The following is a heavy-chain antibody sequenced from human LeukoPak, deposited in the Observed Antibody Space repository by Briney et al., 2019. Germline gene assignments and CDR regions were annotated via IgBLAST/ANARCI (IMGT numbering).Heavy chain of an antibody. CDR2: ISGSGGGT. V-gene: IGHV3-23*01. CDR1: GVTFSSYV. Sequence: GGSLRLSCEASGVTFSSYVMSWVRQASGKGPEWVSGISGSGGGTYYADFVKGRFAISRDNSKNTLYLQMNSLRAEDSAVYYCVQEGPRGLAFDVWGQGTKVTVSS. J-gene: IGHJ3*01. CDR3: VQEGPRGLAFDV.